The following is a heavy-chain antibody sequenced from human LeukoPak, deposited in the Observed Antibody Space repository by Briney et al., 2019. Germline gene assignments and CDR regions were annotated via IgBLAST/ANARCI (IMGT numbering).Heavy chain of an antibody. V-gene: IGHV4-39*01. J-gene: IGHJ4*02. CDR1: GGSISSSSYY. Sequence: SETLSLTCTVSGGSISSSSYYWGWIRQPPGKGLEWIGSIYYSGSTYYNPSLKSRVTISVDTSKNQFSLKLSSVTAADTAVYYRARLGLPGELLDYWGQGTLVTVSS. CDR2: IYYSGST. D-gene: IGHD3-10*01. CDR3: ARLGLPGELLDY.